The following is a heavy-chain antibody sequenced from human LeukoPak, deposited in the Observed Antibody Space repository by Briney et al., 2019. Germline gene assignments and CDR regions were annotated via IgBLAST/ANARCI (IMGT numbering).Heavy chain of an antibody. CDR1: GITLDNYE. CDR3: ARDGMGIIKAFDI. J-gene: IGHJ3*02. V-gene: IGHV3-48*03. CDR2: ITSSGDSI. D-gene: IGHD3-10*01. Sequence: GGSPRLSCAASGITLDNYEMNWVRQAPGKGLEWVAHITSSGDSIFYADSVKGRFTISRDNAKNSLYLQMHRLSAEDTAVYYCARDGMGIIKAFDIWGQGTKVTVSS.